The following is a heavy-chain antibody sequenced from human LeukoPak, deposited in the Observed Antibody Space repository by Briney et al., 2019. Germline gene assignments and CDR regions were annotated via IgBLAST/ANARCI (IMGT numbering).Heavy chain of an antibody. V-gene: IGHV1-69*04. CDR2: IIPILGIA. CDR3: ARASQAYYYGSGSPDY. J-gene: IGHJ4*02. Sequence: GASVKVSCKASGGTFSSYAISWVRQAPGQGLEWMGRIIPILGIANYAQKFQGRVTITADKSTSTAYMELSSLRSEDTAVYYCARASQAYYYGSGSPDYWGQGTLVTVSS. D-gene: IGHD3-10*01. CDR1: GGTFSSYA.